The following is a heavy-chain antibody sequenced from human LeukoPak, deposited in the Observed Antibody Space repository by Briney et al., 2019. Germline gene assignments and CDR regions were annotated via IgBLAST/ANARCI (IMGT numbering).Heavy chain of an antibody. D-gene: IGHD5-18*01. J-gene: IGHJ6*04. CDR2: IFTSGST. Sequence: SETLSLTCTVSGGSIGTYYWSWIRQPPGKGLEWIGHIFTSGSTNYNPSLKSRVTISVDTSKNRFSLRLSSVTAADPAVYYCARRGAGDTGPLDVWGKGTTVTVSS. V-gene: IGHV4-4*09. CDR3: ARRGAGDTGPLDV. CDR1: GGSIGTYY.